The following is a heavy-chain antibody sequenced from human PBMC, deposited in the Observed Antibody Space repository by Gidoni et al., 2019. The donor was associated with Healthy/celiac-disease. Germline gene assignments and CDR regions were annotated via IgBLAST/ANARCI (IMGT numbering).Heavy chain of an antibody. CDR2: IYWDYDK. CDR3: AHPSTGEIFDY. D-gene: IGHD7-27*01. V-gene: IGHV2-5*02. CDR1: GFSLSTSGVG. Sequence: QITLKESGPTLVKPTQTLTLPCTFSGFSLSTSGVGVGWIRHPPGKALEWLALIYWDYDKRYSPSLKSRLTITKDTSKNQVVLTITNMDPVDAAIYYCAHPSTGEIFDYWGQGTLVTVSS. J-gene: IGHJ4*02.